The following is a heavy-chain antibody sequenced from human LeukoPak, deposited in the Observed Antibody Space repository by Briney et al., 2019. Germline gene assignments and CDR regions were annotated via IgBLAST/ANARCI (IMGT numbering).Heavy chain of an antibody. V-gene: IGHV4-4*07. CDR1: GGSISSYY. J-gene: IGHJ4*02. Sequence: ASETLSLTCTVSGGSISSYYWSWLRQPAGKGLEWIGRIYTTGSTDYNPSLKSRVTISLDTARNQFSLKVSSVTAADTAVYYCARRQEGHDYWGQGTLVTVSS. CDR2: IYTTGST. CDR3: ARRQEGHDY.